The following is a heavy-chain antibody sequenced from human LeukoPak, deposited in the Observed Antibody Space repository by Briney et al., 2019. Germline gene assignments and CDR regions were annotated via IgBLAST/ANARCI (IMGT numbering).Heavy chain of an antibody. Sequence: PSETLSLTCTVSGSSISTYYWSWIRQPPGKGLEWIGYIYYTGSINYNPSLKSRVTISIDRSKNQFSLTLSSVTAADTAVYYRARAAAAGIEIYWGQGTLVTVSS. V-gene: IGHV4-59*01. D-gene: IGHD6-13*01. CDR2: IYYTGSI. CDR1: GSSISTYY. CDR3: ARAAAAGIEIY. J-gene: IGHJ4*02.